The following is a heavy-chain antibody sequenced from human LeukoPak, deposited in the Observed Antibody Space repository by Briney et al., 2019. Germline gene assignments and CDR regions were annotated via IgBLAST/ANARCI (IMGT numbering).Heavy chain of an antibody. D-gene: IGHD4-17*01. J-gene: IGHJ4*02. CDR1: GFTFSSYE. V-gene: IGHV3-48*03. CDR2: ISSSGSTI. Sequence: GGSLRLSCAASGFTFSSYEMNWVRQAPGKGLEWVSYISSSGSTIYYADSVKGRFTISRGNAKNSLYLQMNSLRAEDTAVYYCARAPPVTPFDYWGQGTLVTVSS. CDR3: ARAPPVTPFDY.